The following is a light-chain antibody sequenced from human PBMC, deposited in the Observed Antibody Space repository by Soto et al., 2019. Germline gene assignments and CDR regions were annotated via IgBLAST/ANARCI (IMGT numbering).Light chain of an antibody. CDR1: QDISSY. J-gene: IGKJ2*01. V-gene: IGKV1-8*01. Sequence: AIRMTQSPSSFSASTGDRVTITCRASQDISSYLAWYQQKVGRATKILINDTYTLQRGAPSRFSGSGSGTDFTITISRLQSEDFETYSCPPYFSYPYPFGQGTKLEI. CDR3: PPYFSYPYP. CDR2: DTY.